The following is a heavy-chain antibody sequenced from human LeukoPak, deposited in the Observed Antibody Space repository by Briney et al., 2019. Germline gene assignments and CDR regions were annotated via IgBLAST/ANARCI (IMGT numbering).Heavy chain of an antibody. J-gene: IGHJ5*02. V-gene: IGHV4-34*01. Sequence: SETLSLTCAVYGGSFSGYYWSWIRQPPGKGLEWIGEINHSGSTNYNPSLKSRVTISVDTSKNQFSLKLSSVTAADTAVYYCARLPIVGATHVGWFDPWGQGTLVTVPS. D-gene: IGHD1-26*01. CDR3: ARLPIVGATHVGWFDP. CDR2: INHSGST. CDR1: GGSFSGYY.